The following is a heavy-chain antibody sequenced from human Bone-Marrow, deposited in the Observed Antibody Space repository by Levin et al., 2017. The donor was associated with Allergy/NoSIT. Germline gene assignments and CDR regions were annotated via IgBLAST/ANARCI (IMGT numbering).Heavy chain of an antibody. Sequence: SETLSLTCAVSGGSLSSNNWWNWVRQPPGKGLEWIGEIYHSGSTNYNPSLKSRVTMSVDKSKNQFSLKLTSVTAAETAVYYCAIESPSEGGMDVWGQGTTVTVSS. V-gene: IGHV4-4*02. CDR3: AIESPSEGGMDV. CDR2: IYHSGST. CDR1: GGSLSSNNW. J-gene: IGHJ6*02.